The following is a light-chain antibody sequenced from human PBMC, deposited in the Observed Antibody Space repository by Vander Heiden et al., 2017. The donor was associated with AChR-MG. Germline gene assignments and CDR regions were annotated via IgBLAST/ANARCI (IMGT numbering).Light chain of an antibody. J-gene: IGKJ2*01. V-gene: IGKV1-5*03. CDR1: QSISYW. CDR2: KAS. CDR3: QQYNTYLT. Sequence: DIQMTQTPSTLSASVGDRVTITCRASQSISYWLAWYQQKPGKAPKLLIYKASTLESGVPSRFSGSGSGTEFTLTISSLQPDDFATYYCQQYNTYLTFGQGTKLEIK.